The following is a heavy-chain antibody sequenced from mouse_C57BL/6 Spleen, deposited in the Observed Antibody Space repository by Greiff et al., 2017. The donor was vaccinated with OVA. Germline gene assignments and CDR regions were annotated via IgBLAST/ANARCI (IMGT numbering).Heavy chain of an antibody. V-gene: IGHV1-82*01. Sequence: QVQLQQSGPELVKPGASVKISCKASGYAFSSSWMNWVKQRPGKGLEWIGRIYPGDGDTNYNGKFKGKATLTADKSSSTAYMQLSSLTSEDSAVYVCARAPTTVVEDWYFDVWGTGTTVTVSS. J-gene: IGHJ1*03. CDR2: IYPGDGDT. CDR3: ARAPTTVVEDWYFDV. D-gene: IGHD1-1*01. CDR1: GYAFSSSW.